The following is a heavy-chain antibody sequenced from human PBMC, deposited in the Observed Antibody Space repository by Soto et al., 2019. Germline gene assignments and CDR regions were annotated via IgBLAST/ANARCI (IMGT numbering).Heavy chain of an antibody. Sequence: ASVKVSCKASGYSFTKYHMHWVRQAPGQGLEWMGWINPGSGVTNQAQKFQGRVTMTRETSITTTYMELNSLTSDDTAVYYCARVAGHKNARFDTWGQGALVTVS. D-gene: IGHD1-1*01. CDR2: INPGSGVT. CDR1: GYSFTKYH. CDR3: ARVAGHKNARFDT. V-gene: IGHV1-2*02. J-gene: IGHJ4*02.